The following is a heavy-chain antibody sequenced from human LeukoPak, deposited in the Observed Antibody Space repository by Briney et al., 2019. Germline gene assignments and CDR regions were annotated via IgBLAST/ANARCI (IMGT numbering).Heavy chain of an antibody. D-gene: IGHD3-10*01. V-gene: IGHV1-8*03. J-gene: IGHJ4*02. CDR1: GYTFTSYD. CDR2: MNPNSGNT. CDR3: AGNPMVRGVITSFDY. Sequence: ASVKVSCKASGYTFTSYDINWVRQPTGQGLEWMGWMNPNSGNTGYAQKFQGRVTITRNTSISTAYMELSRLRSDDTAVYFCAGNPMVRGVITSFDYWGQGTLVTVSS.